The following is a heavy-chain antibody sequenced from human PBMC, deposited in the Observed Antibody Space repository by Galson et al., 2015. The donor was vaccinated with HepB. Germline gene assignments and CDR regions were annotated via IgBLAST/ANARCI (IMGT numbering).Heavy chain of an antibody. CDR3: ARGAIVTPGYYYYFMDV. D-gene: IGHD4-11*01. J-gene: IGHJ6*03. V-gene: IGHV3-13*04. Sequence: SLRLSCAASGFTFSSYDMHWVRQATGKGLEWVAAISTTGDPFYPDSVKGRFTISRENAKNSLFLQMNSLTAGDTAVYYCARGAIVTPGYYYYFMDVWGKGTTVTV. CDR1: GFTFSSYD. CDR2: ISTTGDP.